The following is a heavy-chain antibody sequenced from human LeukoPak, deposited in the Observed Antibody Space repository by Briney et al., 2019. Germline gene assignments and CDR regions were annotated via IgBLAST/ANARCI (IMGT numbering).Heavy chain of an antibody. J-gene: IGHJ4*02. CDR1: GGTFSSYA. Sequence: SVKVSCKASGGTFSSYAISWVRQAPGQGLEWMGRIIPILGIANYAQKSQGRVTITADNSTSPAFMELSSLRSEDTAVYFCAGTLTNVEAYDYWGQGTLVTVSS. CDR3: AGTLTNVEAYDY. CDR2: IIPILGIA. V-gene: IGHV1-69*04. D-gene: IGHD1-1*01.